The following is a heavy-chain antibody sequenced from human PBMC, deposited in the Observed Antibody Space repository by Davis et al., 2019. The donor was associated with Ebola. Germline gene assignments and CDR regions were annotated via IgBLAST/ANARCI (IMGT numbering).Heavy chain of an antibody. CDR2: IYHSGST. CDR1: GGSISSSNW. J-gene: IGHJ6*03. V-gene: IGHV4-4*02. Sequence: PSETLSLTCAVSGGSISSSNWWSWVRQPPGKGLEWIGEIYHSGSTNYNPSLKSRVTISVDKSKNQFSLKLSSVTAADTAVYYCASRPSYGEGYMDVWGKGTTVTVSS. D-gene: IGHD4/OR15-4a*01. CDR3: ASRPSYGEGYMDV.